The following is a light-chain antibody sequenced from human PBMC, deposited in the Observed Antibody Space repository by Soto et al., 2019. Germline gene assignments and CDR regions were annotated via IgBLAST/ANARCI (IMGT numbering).Light chain of an antibody. Sequence: DNQMTQSPSSLSASVGDRVTITCRASQGITNHLAWYQQRPRKVPYLLIFAASILQPGVPSRFSGSGSGTDFPLTISGLQPEDVATYYCQRYYTGPPLFGPGTRVHIK. V-gene: IGKV1-27*01. CDR3: QRYYTGPPL. CDR2: AAS. J-gene: IGKJ3*01. CDR1: QGITNH.